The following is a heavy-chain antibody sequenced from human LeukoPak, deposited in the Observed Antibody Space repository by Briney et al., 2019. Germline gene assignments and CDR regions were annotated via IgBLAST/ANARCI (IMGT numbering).Heavy chain of an antibody. CDR2: IIPIFGTA. Sequence: GASVKVSCTASGYSFTGYYIHWVRQAPGQGLEWMGGIIPIFGTANYAQKFQGRVTITADESTSTVYMELSSLRSEDTAVYYCASASRITMLRGANDYWGQGTLVTVSS. CDR1: GYSFTGYY. V-gene: IGHV1-69*13. CDR3: ASASRITMLRGANDY. J-gene: IGHJ4*02. D-gene: IGHD3-10*01.